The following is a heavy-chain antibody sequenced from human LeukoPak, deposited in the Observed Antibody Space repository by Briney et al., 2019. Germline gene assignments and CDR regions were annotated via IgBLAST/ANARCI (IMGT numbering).Heavy chain of an antibody. D-gene: IGHD3-3*01. V-gene: IGHV3-23*01. CDR1: GFTFSSYA. J-gene: IGHJ4*02. CDR2: ISGSGGST. Sequence: GGSLRLSCAASGFTFSSYAMSWVRQAPGKGPEWVSAISGSGGSTYYADSVKGRFTISRDNSKNTLYLQMNSLRAEDTAVYYCAKSSAGFFWSGYYLDYWGQGTLVTVSS. CDR3: AKSSAGFFWSGYYLDY.